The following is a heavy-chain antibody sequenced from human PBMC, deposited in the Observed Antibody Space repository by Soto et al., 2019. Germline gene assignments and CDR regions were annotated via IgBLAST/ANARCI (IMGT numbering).Heavy chain of an antibody. CDR2: ISYDGSIK. Sequence: QVQLVESGGGVVQPGRSLRLSCAASGFTFSNYAMHWVRQAPGKGLKWVAVISYDGSIKYYADSVKGRFTISRDNSKNTLYLQMNSLRADDTTMYYCARGPIDCSGGSCRYYFDYWGQGTLVTVSS. CDR1: GFTFSNYA. J-gene: IGHJ4*02. CDR3: ARGPIDCSGGSCRYYFDY. V-gene: IGHV3-30-3*01. D-gene: IGHD2-15*01.